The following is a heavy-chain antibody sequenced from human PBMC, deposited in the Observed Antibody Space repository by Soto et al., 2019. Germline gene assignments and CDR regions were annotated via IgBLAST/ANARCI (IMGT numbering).Heavy chain of an antibody. D-gene: IGHD3-16*01. CDR3: AKNRDYDYDAFDV. CDR1: GFTFNRNA. V-gene: IGHV3-23*01. Sequence: PGGSLRLSCAGSGFTFNRNAMSWVRQAPGKGLEWVSGITGNSAFTYYVDSVKGRVIISRDNSKNTLYLQINTLRVEDTAVYYCAKNRDYDYDAFDVWGQGTVVTVSS. CDR2: ITGNSAFT. J-gene: IGHJ3*01.